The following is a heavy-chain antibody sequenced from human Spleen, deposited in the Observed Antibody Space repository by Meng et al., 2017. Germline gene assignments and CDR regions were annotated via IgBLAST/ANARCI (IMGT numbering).Heavy chain of an antibody. D-gene: IGHD3-16*01. J-gene: IGHJ5*01. CDR3: ARARGWSYGYDASSPVAS. V-gene: IGHV4-38-2*02. CDR2: IYHSGTT. CDR1: DYSITSGYY. Sequence: SETLSLTCTVSDYSITSGYYWGWIRQPPGKGLEWIGSIYHSGTTYYSPSLKSRVIISIDTSKNQFSLKLRSVTAADTALYYCARARGWSYGYDASSPVASWGQG.